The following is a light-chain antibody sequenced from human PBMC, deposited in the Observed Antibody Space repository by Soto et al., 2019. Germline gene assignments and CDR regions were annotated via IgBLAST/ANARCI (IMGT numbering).Light chain of an antibody. CDR3: QQCRNWPLT. J-gene: IGKJ4*01. CDR1: QNVYNN. Sequence: EIVMTQSPATLSVSPGEGATLSCKASQNVYNNLAWYQQRPGQSPRLLIYDASTRAIGISARFSGSGYGTEFTLTISSLQSEDFSVYFCQQCRNWPLTFGGGTKVEIK. V-gene: IGKV3-15*01. CDR2: DAS.